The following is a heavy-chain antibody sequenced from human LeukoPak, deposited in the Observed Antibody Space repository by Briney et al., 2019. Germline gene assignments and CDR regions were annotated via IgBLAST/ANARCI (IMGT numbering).Heavy chain of an antibody. J-gene: IGHJ4*02. Sequence: GESLKISCKGSGYSFTSYWIGWVRQMPGKGLEWMGIIYPGDSDTRYSPSFQGHVTISADKSISTAYLQWSSLKASDTAMYYCARRLVSGYLEDGDYFDYWGQGTLVTVSS. CDR3: ARRLVSGYLEDGDYFDY. CDR1: GYSFTSYW. V-gene: IGHV5-51*01. D-gene: IGHD3-22*01. CDR2: IYPGDSDT.